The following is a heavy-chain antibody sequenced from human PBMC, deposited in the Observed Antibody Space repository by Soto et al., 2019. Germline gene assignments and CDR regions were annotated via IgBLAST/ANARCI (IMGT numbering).Heavy chain of an antibody. CDR3: AGHTGLTLVTTLDC. CDR2: INISNGNT. V-gene: IGHV1-3*04. D-gene: IGHD4-17*01. J-gene: IGHJ4*02. CDR1: GYTLKSYQ. Sequence: QVQLVQSGAEVKKPGASVKVSCKASGYTLKSYQIYWVRQAPGQRLECMGRINISNGNTEYSQNFQGRVTMTRDTTASAAYMGLSSLRLGDTAVYHCAGHTGLTLVTTLDCWRQGTPVSFAS.